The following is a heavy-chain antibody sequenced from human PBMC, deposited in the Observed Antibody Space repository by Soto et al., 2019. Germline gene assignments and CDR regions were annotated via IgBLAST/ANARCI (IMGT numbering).Heavy chain of an antibody. D-gene: IGHD6-19*01. CDR1: GGSVSSFY. J-gene: IGHJ4*02. CDR2: VHYNGTT. V-gene: IGHV4-59*08. CDR3: ARLGAVAGRFYFDY. Sequence: QVQLQESGPGLVKPSETLSLTCTVSGGSVSSFYWGWIRQPPGKGLEWIGYVHYNGTTNDNPSLKSRLTISLDPSKNQFSLKLSSVTAADTAVYYCARLGAVAGRFYFDYWGQGTLVTVSS.